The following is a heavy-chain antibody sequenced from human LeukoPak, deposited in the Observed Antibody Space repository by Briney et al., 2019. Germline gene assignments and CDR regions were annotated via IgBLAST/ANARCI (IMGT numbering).Heavy chain of an antibody. CDR3: ANLNAPYWGNFDY. J-gene: IGHJ4*02. CDR1: AFTFSSYW. CDR2: ISYDANIGSNK. Sequence: GGSLRLSCTASAFTFSSYWMHWVRQAPGKGLEWVALISYDANIGSNKYYADSVKGRFTISRDNSKSTLYLQMNSLRAEDTAVYYCANLNAPYWGNFDYWGQGTLVTVSS. V-gene: IGHV3-30-3*01. D-gene: IGHD3-16*01.